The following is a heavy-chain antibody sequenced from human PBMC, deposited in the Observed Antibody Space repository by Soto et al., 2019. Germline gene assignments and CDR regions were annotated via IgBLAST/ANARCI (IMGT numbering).Heavy chain of an antibody. V-gene: IGHV1-8*01. Sequence: ASVKVSCKASGYTFTSYDINWVRQATGQGLEWMGWMNPDSGNTGYAQKFQGRVTMTRNTSISTAYMELSSLRSEDTAVYYCARNYYDFWSGYPGYYMDVCGKGTTVTVSS. J-gene: IGHJ6*03. CDR1: GYTFTSYD. CDR2: MNPDSGNT. D-gene: IGHD3-3*01. CDR3: ARNYYDFWSGYPGYYMDV.